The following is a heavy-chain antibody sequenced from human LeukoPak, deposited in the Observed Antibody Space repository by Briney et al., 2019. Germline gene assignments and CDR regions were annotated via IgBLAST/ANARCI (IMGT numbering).Heavy chain of an antibody. CDR3: AKASAYSTTFDY. Sequence: GGSLRLSCAASGFTFDDYAMHWVRQAPGKGLEWVSGISWNSGSIGYADSVKGRFTISRDNAKNSLYLQMNSLRAEDTALYYCAKASAYSTTFDYWGQGTLVTVSS. D-gene: IGHD6-13*01. J-gene: IGHJ4*02. V-gene: IGHV3-9*01. CDR1: GFTFDDYA. CDR2: ISWNSGSI.